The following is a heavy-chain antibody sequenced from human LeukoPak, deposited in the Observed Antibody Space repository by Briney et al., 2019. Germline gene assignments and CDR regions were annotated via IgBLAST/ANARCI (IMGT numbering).Heavy chain of an antibody. J-gene: IGHJ5*02. CDR2: IIDTGST. V-gene: IGHV4-34*12. CDR3: AKLPINRFYYDSGSS. Sequence: PSETLSLTCAVYGGSFSGYYWTWIRQPPGKGLEWIGEIIDTGSTKYNSSLKSRVTISVDTSKNQFSLSLDSVTAADTAVYYCAKLPINRFYYDSGSSWGQGTLVAVSS. CDR1: GGSFSGYY. D-gene: IGHD3-16*01.